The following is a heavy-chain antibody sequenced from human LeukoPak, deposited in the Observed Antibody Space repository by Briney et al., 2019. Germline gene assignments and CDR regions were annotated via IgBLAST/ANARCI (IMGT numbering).Heavy chain of an antibody. D-gene: IGHD4-17*01. Sequence: PSETLSLTCAVSGGSISSGGYSWSWIRQPPGKGREGIGYIYHSGSSYYNPSLKSRVTISIDRSKNQFSLKLSSVTPAATAVYYSARAPAYGAYSYYSGMDVWGQGTTVTVSS. CDR2: IYHSGSS. V-gene: IGHV4-30-2*01. CDR1: GGSISSGGYS. CDR3: ARAPAYGAYSYYSGMDV. J-gene: IGHJ6*02.